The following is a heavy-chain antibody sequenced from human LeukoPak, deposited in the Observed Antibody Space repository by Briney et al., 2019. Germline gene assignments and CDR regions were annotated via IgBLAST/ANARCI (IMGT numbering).Heavy chain of an antibody. CDR3: AREAPDSSSGEPGGAFDI. Sequence: GGSLRLSCAASGFTFSSYSMNWVRQAPGKGLEWVSSIRSSSSYIYYADSVKGRFTISRDNAKNSLYLQMNSLRAEDTAVYYCAREAPDSSSGEPGGAFDIWGQGTMVTVSS. J-gene: IGHJ3*02. CDR2: IRSSSSYI. D-gene: IGHD6-13*01. CDR1: GFTFSSYS. V-gene: IGHV3-21*01.